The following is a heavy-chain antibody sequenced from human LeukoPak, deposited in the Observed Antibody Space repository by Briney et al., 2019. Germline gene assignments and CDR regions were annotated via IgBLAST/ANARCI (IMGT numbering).Heavy chain of an antibody. J-gene: IGHJ3*02. CDR3: ARGRFPNYGGNNNDAFDI. CDR2: INPNSGGT. V-gene: IGHV1-2*02. D-gene: IGHD4-23*01. Sequence: ASVKVSCKASGYTFTGYYMHWVRQAPGQGLEWMGWINPNSGGTNYAQKFQGRVTMTRDTSISTAYMELSRLRSDDTAVYYCARGRFPNYGGNNNDAFDIWGQGAMVTVSS. CDR1: GYTFTGYY.